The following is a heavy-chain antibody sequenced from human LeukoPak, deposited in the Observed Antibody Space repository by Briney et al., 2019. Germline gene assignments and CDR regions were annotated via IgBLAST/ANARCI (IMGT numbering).Heavy chain of an antibody. Sequence: GGSLRLSCAASGFSFSNYAMSWVRQVPGKGLEWVSAISGRNDSTYYADSVKGRFTISRDTSKNTLYLQMNSLRAEDTAVYYCAKWGDYDVLTGYYDSDYWGQGTLVTVSS. D-gene: IGHD3-9*01. J-gene: IGHJ4*02. V-gene: IGHV3-23*01. CDR3: AKWGDYDVLTGYYDSDY. CDR1: GFSFSNYA. CDR2: ISGRNDST.